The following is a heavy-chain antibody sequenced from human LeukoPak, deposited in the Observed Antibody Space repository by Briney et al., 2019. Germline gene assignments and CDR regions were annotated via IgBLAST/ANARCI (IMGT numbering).Heavy chain of an antibody. Sequence: ASVKVSCKASGYTFTGYYMHWVRQAPGQGLEWMGWINPNSGGTKYAQKFQGRVTMTSDASISTAYMELSRLRSDDTAFYYCTRDLTISGPIGYWGQETLVTVSS. CDR2: INPNSGGT. CDR1: GYTFTGYY. CDR3: TRDLTISGPIGY. D-gene: IGHD3-9*01. J-gene: IGHJ4*02. V-gene: IGHV1-2*02.